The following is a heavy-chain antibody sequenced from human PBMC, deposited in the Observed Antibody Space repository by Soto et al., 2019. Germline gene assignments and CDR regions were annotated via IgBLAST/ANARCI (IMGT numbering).Heavy chain of an antibody. Sequence: QITLKESGPTLVKPTQTLTLTCTFSGFSLSTSGMGVAWIRQPPEKALEWLAVIYWTVDKRYSPSLKSRLTITKDTSKNQVVLTMTDMDPVDTATYYCAHRKSSYYGSENTYYYGMDVWGQGTTVTVSS. CDR1: GFSLSTSGMG. J-gene: IGHJ6*02. V-gene: IGHV2-5*01. D-gene: IGHD3-10*01. CDR2: IYWTVDK. CDR3: AHRKSSYYGSENTYYYGMDV.